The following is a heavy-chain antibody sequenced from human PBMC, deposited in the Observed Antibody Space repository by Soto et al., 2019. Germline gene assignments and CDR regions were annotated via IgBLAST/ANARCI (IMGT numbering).Heavy chain of an antibody. V-gene: IGHV1-69*01. D-gene: IGHD5-18*01. CDR3: AGASDSTWYNCLDP. J-gene: IGHJ5*02. Sequence: QVQLVQSGAEVKKPGSSVKVSCKAPGGNFSSNGIRWVRQAPGQGLELMGGIIPTFGTTNYAHKFRGRVTITADESTGTAYMELSSLRSDDTAVYYCAGASDSTWYNCLDPWGQGTLVTVSS. CDR2: IIPTFGTT. CDR1: GGNFSSNG.